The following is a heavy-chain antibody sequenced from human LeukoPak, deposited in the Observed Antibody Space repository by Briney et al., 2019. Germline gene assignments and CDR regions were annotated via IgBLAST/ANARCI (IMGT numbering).Heavy chain of an antibody. CDR2: INHSGST. J-gene: IGHJ3*02. D-gene: IGHD3-10*01. Sequence: SETLSLTCAVYGGSFSGYYWSWIRQPPGKGLEWIGEINHSGSTNYNPSLKSRVTISVDTSKNQFSLKLSSVTAADTAVYYCARRSWGGRFGELRAFDIWGQGTMVTVSS. CDR1: GGSFSGYY. CDR3: ARRSWGGRFGELRAFDI. V-gene: IGHV4-34*01.